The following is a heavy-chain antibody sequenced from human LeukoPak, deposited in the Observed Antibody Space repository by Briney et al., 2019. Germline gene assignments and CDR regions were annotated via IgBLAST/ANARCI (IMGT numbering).Heavy chain of an antibody. CDR2: IYYSGST. D-gene: IGHD3-10*01. CDR1: GGSISSYY. Sequence: SETLSLTCTVAGGSISSYYWSWIRQPRGKGLEWIGNIYYSGSTNYNHSLKSRVTISVDTSKNQFSLKLSSVTAADTAVYYCARDRDYYGSGTHEIGFDYWGQGTLVTVST. CDR3: ARDRDYYGSGTHEIGFDY. V-gene: IGHV4-59*01. J-gene: IGHJ4*02.